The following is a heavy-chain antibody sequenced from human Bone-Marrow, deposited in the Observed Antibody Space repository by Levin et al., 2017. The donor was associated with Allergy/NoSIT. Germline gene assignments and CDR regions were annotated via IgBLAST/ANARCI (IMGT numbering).Heavy chain of an antibody. V-gene: IGHV3-21*01. CDR2: ISSDSSDL. J-gene: IGHJ3*01. D-gene: IGHD2/OR15-2a*01. Sequence: AASVKVSCIVSGFTFSDYRIYWVRQAPGKGLEWISSISSDSSDLYYADSVKGRFTISRDNAKNSLNLQVSSLRAEDTAVYHCVRGIIGDVRVAHKEAFDVWGQGTMVTVSS. CDR3: VRGIIGDVRVAHKEAFDV. CDR1: GFTFSDYR.